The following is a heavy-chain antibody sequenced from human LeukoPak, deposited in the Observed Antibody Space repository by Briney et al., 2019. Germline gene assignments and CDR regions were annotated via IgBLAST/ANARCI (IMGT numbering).Heavy chain of an antibody. CDR1: GFTFDYYW. CDR2: IKESGSEK. D-gene: IGHD2-21*02. J-gene: IGHJ4*02. V-gene: IGHV3-7*03. CDR3: VRRTASDF. Sequence: GGSLRLSCAASGFTFDYYWMTWVRQAPGKGLEWLANIKESGSEKYYVDSVKGRFTISRDNAKNSLYLQMNSLRVEDTAVYYCVRRTASDFWGQGALVTVSS.